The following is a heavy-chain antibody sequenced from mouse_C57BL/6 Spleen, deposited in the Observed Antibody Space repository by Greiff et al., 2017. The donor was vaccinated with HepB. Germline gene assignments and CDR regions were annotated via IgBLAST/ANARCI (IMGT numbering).Heavy chain of an antibody. CDR2: IHPSDSDT. CDR3: AIWGITTVVATDYFDY. CDR1: GYTFTSYW. Sequence: QVQLKQPGAELVKPGASVKVSCKASGYTFTSYWMHWVKQRPGQGLEWIGRIHPSDSDTNYNQKFKGKATLTVDKSSSTAYMQLSSLTSEDSAVYYCAIWGITTVVATDYFDYWGQGTTLTVSS. J-gene: IGHJ2*01. D-gene: IGHD1-1*01. V-gene: IGHV1-74*01.